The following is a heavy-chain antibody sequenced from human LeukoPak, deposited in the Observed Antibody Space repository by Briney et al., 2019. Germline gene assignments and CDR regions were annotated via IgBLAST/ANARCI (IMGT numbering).Heavy chain of an antibody. Sequence: GGSLRLSCAASGFTFGSYAMHWVRQAPGKGLEWVAVISYDGSNKYYADSVKGRFTISRDNSKNTLYLQMNSLRPEDTAVYYCAKHPPGQQYFMDVWGKGTTVTVSS. V-gene: IGHV3-30*04. CDR2: ISYDGSNK. CDR3: AKHPPGQQYFMDV. J-gene: IGHJ6*03. D-gene: IGHD6-13*01. CDR1: GFTFGSYA.